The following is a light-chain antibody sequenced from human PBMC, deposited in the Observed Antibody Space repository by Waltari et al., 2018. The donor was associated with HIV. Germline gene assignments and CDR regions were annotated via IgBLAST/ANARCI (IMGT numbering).Light chain of an antibody. J-gene: IGKJ4*01. Sequence: DTVMTQSPDSLSVSLAERATLNCTSSQSLLFGSNNKNRLAWYHQRPGQPPKLLISWASTRESGVPDRFSGSGSGTDFTLTINSLQAEDVAVYYCQQFSLSPPLTFGGGTKVEIK. CDR3: QQFSLSPPLT. CDR2: WAS. CDR1: QSLLFGSNNKNR. V-gene: IGKV4-1*01.